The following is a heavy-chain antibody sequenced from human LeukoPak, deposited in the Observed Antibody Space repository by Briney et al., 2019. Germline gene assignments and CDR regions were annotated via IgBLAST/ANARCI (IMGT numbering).Heavy chain of an antibody. CDR1: GYTFTSYG. J-gene: IGHJ6*03. CDR3: AIPQGFSYMDV. CDR2: ISAYNGNT. Sequence: ASVKVSCKASGYTFTSYGISWVRQAPGQGLEWMGWISAYNGNTNYAQKLQGRVTMTRDMSTSTVYMELSSLRSEDTAVYYCAIPQGFSYMDVWGKGTTVTVSS. V-gene: IGHV1-18*01.